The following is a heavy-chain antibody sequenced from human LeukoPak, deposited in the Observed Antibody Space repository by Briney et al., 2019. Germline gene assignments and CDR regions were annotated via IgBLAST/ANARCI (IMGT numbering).Heavy chain of an antibody. CDR3: ARGLGSSGWYLAFDI. D-gene: IGHD6-19*01. CDR2: IYYSGSTYT. Sequence: SETLSLTCNVSGDSISYYYWGWIRQPPGKGLEWIGYIYYSGSTYTNYNPSLKSRVNISVDASKNQFSLKLSSVTAADTAVYYCARGLGSSGWYLAFDIWGQGTMVTVSS. CDR1: GDSISYYY. J-gene: IGHJ3*02. V-gene: IGHV4-59*12.